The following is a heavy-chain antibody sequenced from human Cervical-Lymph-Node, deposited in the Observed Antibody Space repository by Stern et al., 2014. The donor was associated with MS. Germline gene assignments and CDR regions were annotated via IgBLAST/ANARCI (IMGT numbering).Heavy chain of an antibody. V-gene: IGHV3-11*01. CDR2: INNIGNTR. Sequence: VQLVQSGGGLVTPGGSLRLSCAASGFTFSDYYMDWIRQAPGKGLEWISFINNIGNTRYHADSVKGRFTISRDNAKNSLYLQMNGLRAEDTAVYYCARARRYDDYSPGFDYWGQGALVTVSS. J-gene: IGHJ4*02. D-gene: IGHD3-16*01. CDR1: GFTFSDYY. CDR3: ARARRYDDYSPGFDY.